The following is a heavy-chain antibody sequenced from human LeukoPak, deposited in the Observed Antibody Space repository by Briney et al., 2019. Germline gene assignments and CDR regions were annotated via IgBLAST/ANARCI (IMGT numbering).Heavy chain of an antibody. V-gene: IGHV3-23*01. Sequence: GGSLRLSSGDSGFTFISYTIGAGRPAPGEGVGRVSAIRGTGSSTYYVDSVKGRFTISRDNSKSTLYLQMNSLRAEDTAIYFCTKEYDYSGYLGQGRGYFDYWGQGTLVTVSS. CDR2: IRGTGSST. J-gene: IGHJ4*02. CDR1: GFTFISYT. CDR3: TKEYDYSGYLGQGRGYFDY. D-gene: IGHD3-22*01.